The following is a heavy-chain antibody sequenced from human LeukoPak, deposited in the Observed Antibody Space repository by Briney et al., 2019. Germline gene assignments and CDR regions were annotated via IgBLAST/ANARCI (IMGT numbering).Heavy chain of an antibody. CDR3: AREYPDYGGNSEAFDI. CDR1: GFTFSAFG. Sequence: PGGSLRLSCSASGFTFSAFGMHWVRQPPGKGLGWVAFIRYDGSNKYYADSVKGRFTISRDNSKNTLYLQMNSLRAEDTAVYYCAREYPDYGGNSEAFDIWGQGTMVTVSS. J-gene: IGHJ3*02. CDR2: IRYDGSNK. D-gene: IGHD4-23*01. V-gene: IGHV3-30*02.